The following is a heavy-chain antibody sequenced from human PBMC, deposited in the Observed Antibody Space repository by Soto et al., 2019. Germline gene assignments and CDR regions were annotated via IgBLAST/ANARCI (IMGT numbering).Heavy chain of an antibody. CDR1: GGSMRGQH. CDR2: HHSDST. D-gene: IGHD3-16*01. J-gene: IGHJ4*02. V-gene: IGHV4-4*09. Sequence: QVQLQESGPGLLKPSETLALSYTVSGGSMRGQHWSWIRQPPGKGLEWIAHHSDSTNYNPSLRSRLTISTDPSKNQFSLKVSSVTAADTAVYYCATYTVGGGGRGYWGQGTLVTVSS. CDR3: ATYTVGGGGRGY.